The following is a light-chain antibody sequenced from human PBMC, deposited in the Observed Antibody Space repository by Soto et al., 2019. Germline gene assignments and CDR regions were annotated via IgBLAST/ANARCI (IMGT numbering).Light chain of an antibody. CDR2: LGS. V-gene: IGKV2-28*01. J-gene: IGKJ1*01. CDR3: MQALQTTWT. Sequence: DIVMTQSPLSLPVTPGEPASISCRSSQILLHSNGYNYLDWYLQKPGQSPQPLIYLGSNRSSGVPDRFSGSGSGTDFTLKISRVEAEDVGVYYCMQALQTTWTFGQGTKVDIK. CDR1: QILLHSNGYNY.